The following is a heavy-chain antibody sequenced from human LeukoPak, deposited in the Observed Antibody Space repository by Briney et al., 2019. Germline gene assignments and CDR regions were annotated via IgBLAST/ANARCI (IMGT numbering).Heavy chain of an antibody. Sequence: SVKVSCKASGGTFSSYAISWVRQAPGQGLEWMGRIIPILGIANYAQKFQGRVTITADKSTSTAYMELSSLRSEDTAVYYCARDGYIHEADYWGQGTLVTVSS. CDR2: IIPILGIA. CDR1: GGTFSSYA. J-gene: IGHJ4*02. CDR3: ARDGYIHEADY. D-gene: IGHD5-24*01. V-gene: IGHV1-69*04.